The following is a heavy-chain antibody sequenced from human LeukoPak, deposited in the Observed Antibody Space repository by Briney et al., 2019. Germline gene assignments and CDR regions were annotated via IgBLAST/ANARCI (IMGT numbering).Heavy chain of an antibody. J-gene: IGHJ4*02. V-gene: IGHV4-59*08. Sequence: SETLSLTCTVSGGSISSYYWSWIRQPPGRGLEWIGYIYYSGSTNYNPSLKSRVNISVDTSKDQFSLKLSSVTAADTAVYYCARGEGYGDRKGPVDYWGQGTLVTVSS. CDR1: GGSISSYY. D-gene: IGHD4-17*01. CDR3: ARGEGYGDRKGPVDY. CDR2: IYYSGST.